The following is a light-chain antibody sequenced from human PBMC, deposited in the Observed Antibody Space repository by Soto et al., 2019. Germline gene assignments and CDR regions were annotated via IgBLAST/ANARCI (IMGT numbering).Light chain of an antibody. CDR2: GNN. CDR3: QSYDSSLSGGV. Sequence: QSALTQPPSVSGAPGQKVTISCTRSSSNIGAAYDVHWYQHLPGTAPKLLIYGNNNRPSGVPDRFSGSKSGTSASLAITGLQAEDEADYYCQSYDSSLSGGVFGGGTQLTVL. CDR1: SSNIGAAYD. V-gene: IGLV1-40*01. J-gene: IGLJ3*02.